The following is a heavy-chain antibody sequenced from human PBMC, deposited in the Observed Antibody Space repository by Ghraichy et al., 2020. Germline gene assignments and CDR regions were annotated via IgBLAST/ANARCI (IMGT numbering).Heavy chain of an antibody. V-gene: IGHV4-31*03. Sequence: SETLSLTCTVSGGSISSGGYYWSWIRQHPGKGLEWIGYIYYSGSTYYNPSLKSRVTISVDTSKNQFSLKLSSVTAADTAVYYCARWDMITFDYWGQGTLVTVSS. CDR3: ARWDMITFDY. D-gene: IGHD3-16*01. CDR1: GGSISSGGYY. CDR2: IYYSGST. J-gene: IGHJ4*02.